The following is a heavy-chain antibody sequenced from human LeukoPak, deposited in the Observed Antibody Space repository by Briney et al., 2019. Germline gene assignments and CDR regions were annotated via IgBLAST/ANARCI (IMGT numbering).Heavy chain of an antibody. CDR3: TTRVYSATPGNDY. CDR1: GFTFSDYA. Sequence: WGSLRLSCSASGFTFSDYAMHWVRQAPGKGLEWVGRIKSKTDGGTTDYAAPVKGRFTISRDDSKNTLYLQMNSLKTEDTAVYYCTTRVYSATPGNDYWGQGT. D-gene: IGHD2-8*01. CDR2: IKSKTDGGTT. V-gene: IGHV3-15*01. J-gene: IGHJ4*02.